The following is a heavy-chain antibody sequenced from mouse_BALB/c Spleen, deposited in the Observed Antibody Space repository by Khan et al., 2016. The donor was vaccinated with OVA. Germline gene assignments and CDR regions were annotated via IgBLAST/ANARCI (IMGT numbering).Heavy chain of an antibody. CDR2: IWTGGGT. J-gene: IGHJ4*01. V-gene: IGHV2-9-2*01. Sequence: VELVESGPGLVAPSQSLSITCTVSDFSLSNYDISWFRQQPGKGLEWLGLIWTGGGTNYNSAFMSRLSIRKDNSQSQAFLKMNSMQTDDTAIYYCVRGLLKWGQGTSVTVSS. D-gene: IGHD1-1*01. CDR3: VRGLLK. CDR1: DFSLSNYD.